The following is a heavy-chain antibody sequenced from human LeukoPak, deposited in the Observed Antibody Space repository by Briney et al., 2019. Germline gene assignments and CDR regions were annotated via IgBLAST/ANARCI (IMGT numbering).Heavy chain of an antibody. CDR2: INPNSGGT. CDR1: GYTFTGYY. Sequence: GASVKVSCKASGYTFTGYYMHWVRQASGQGLEWMGRINPNSGGTNYAQKFQGRVTMTRDTSISTAYMELSRLRSDDTAVYYCAREGSGWYGAGVYYYMDVWGKGTTVTVSS. CDR3: AREGSGWYGAGVYYYMDV. D-gene: IGHD6-19*01. V-gene: IGHV1-2*06. J-gene: IGHJ6*03.